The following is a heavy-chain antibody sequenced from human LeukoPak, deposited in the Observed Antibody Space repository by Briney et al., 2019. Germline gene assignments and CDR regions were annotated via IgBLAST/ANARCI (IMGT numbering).Heavy chain of an antibody. CDR3: ARVAVVPAAVSNDY. V-gene: IGHV4-31*11. J-gene: IGHJ4*02. Sequence: SETLSLTCAVYGGSFSSGGYYWSWIRQHPGKGLEWIGYIYYSGSTYYNPSLKSRVTISVDTSKNQFSLKLSSVTAADTAVYYCARVAVVPAAVSNDYWGQGTLVTVSS. D-gene: IGHD2-2*01. CDR2: IYYSGST. CDR1: GGSFSSGGYY.